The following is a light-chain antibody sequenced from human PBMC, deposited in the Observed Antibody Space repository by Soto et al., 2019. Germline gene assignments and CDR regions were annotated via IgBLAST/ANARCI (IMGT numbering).Light chain of an antibody. CDR1: QSVTSDF. J-gene: IGKJ3*01. Sequence: EIVLTQSPDILSLSPGDTATLSCRASQSVTSDFLVWYQQKPGQAPRLLIYGASSRATGIPDRFSGSGSGTDFILTISRLEPEDFAVYYCQHYDNTPPSVTFGPGTKVDIK. CDR3: QHYDNTPPSVT. CDR2: GAS. V-gene: IGKV3-20*01.